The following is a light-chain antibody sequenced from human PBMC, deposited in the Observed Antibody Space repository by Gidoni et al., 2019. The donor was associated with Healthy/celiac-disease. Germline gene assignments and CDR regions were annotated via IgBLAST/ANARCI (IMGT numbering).Light chain of an antibody. J-gene: IGKJ2*01. CDR1: RSVSSSY. V-gene: IGKV3D-20*01. Sequence: EIVLTQSPATLSLSPGERATLSCGASRSVSSSYLAWYQQKPGLAPRLLIYHASSRATGIPDRFSGSGSGTDFTLTISRLEPEDFAVYYCQQYGSSPTTFGQGTKLEIK. CDR2: HAS. CDR3: QQYGSSPTT.